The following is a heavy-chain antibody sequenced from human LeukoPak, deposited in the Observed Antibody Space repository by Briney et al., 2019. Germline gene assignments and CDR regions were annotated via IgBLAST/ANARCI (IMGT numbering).Heavy chain of an antibody. CDR1: GYSISSGYY. V-gene: IGHV4-38-2*01. Sequence: PSETLSLTCAVRGYSISSGYYWAWIRQPPGKGLEWIGCIYHSGSTYYNPSLKSRDTISVDTSKNQFSLKLSSVTAADTAVYYCARGIAVATFDYWGQGTLVTVSS. J-gene: IGHJ4*02. CDR2: IYHSGST. D-gene: IGHD6-19*01. CDR3: ARGIAVATFDY.